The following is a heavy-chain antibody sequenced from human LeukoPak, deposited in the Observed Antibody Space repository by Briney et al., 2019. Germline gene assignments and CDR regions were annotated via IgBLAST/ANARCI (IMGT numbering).Heavy chain of an antibody. CDR1: GGSIRTSSYY. J-gene: IGHJ4*02. D-gene: IGHD2-21*02. CDR3: ARRGVTQYYFDY. Sequence: PSETLSLTCTVSGGSIRTSSYYWGWIRQPPGKGLEWIATIYYSGSTYYSPSLKSRVTMSVDTSKNQFSLKLSSVTAADTAVYYCARRGVTQYYFDYWGQGTLVTVSS. V-gene: IGHV4-39*01. CDR2: IYYSGST.